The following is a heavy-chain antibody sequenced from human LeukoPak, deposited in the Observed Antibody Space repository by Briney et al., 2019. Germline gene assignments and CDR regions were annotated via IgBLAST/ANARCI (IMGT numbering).Heavy chain of an antibody. CDR3: ARDGGQGTMVRGPKRAFDM. CDR1: GFSFSSYA. D-gene: IGHD3-10*01. CDR2: IIGSGGST. Sequence: GALLLSYAASGFSFSSYAMSWVRPAPGKGLGWVSAIIGSGGSTYYSDSVKGRFTISRDNSKNTLDLQMNSLRAEDTAIYYCARDGGQGTMVRGPKRAFDMWGQGTMGTV. V-gene: IGHV3-23*01. J-gene: IGHJ3*02.